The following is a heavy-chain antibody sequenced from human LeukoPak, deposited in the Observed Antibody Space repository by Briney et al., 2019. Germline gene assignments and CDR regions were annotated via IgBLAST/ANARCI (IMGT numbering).Heavy chain of an antibody. Sequence: PSETLSLTCTVSGGSISSGDYYWSWIRQPPGKGLEWIGYIYYSGSTYYNPSLKSRVTISVDTSKNQFSLKLSSVTAADTAGYYCARRKWLLRLGAFDIWGQGTMVTVSS. CDR1: GGSISSGDYY. CDR2: IYYSGST. V-gene: IGHV4-30-4*01. D-gene: IGHD3-22*01. CDR3: ARRKWLLRLGAFDI. J-gene: IGHJ3*02.